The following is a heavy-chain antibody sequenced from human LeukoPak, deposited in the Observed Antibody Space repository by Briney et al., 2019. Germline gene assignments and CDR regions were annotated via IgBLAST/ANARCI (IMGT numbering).Heavy chain of an antibody. Sequence: SQTLSLTCAISGDSVSSNSAAWHWLRQSPSRGLEWLGRTYYRSKWYTYYAVSVKSRISINRDTSKNQISLQLNSVTPEDTAVYYCARSTGPIDYWGQGTLVTVSS. V-gene: IGHV6-1*01. CDR3: ARSTGPIDY. D-gene: IGHD1-1*01. CDR2: TYYRSKWYT. CDR1: GDSVSSNSAA. J-gene: IGHJ4*02.